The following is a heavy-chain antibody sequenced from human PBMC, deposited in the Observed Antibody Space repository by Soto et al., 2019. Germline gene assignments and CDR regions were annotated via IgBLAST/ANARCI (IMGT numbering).Heavy chain of an antibody. CDR2: VYYSGST. D-gene: IGHD3-9*01. V-gene: IGHV4-39*01. J-gene: IGHJ4*02. CDR1: GGSVSNSSYY. Sequence: QLQLQESGPGLVKPSETLSLTCTVSGGSVSNSSYYWGWVRQPPGKGLEWIGSVYYSGSTYYNPCLESRVTISVDKSKNQFSLKLMSLSAADTAVYYCGRLEGLATIDYWGQGALVTVSS. CDR3: GRLEGLATIDY.